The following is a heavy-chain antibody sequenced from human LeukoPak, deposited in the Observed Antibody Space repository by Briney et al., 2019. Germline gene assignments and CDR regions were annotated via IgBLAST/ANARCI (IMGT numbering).Heavy chain of an antibody. D-gene: IGHD6-13*01. CDR2: IKQDGSEK. CDR1: GFTFSSYS. Sequence: PGGSLRLSCAASGFTFSSYSMNWVRQAPGKGLEWVANIKQDGSEKYYVDSVKGRFTISRDNAKNSLYLQMNSLRAEDTAVYYCARCEQLVLAFDIWGQGTMVTVSS. CDR3: ARCEQLVLAFDI. V-gene: IGHV3-7*01. J-gene: IGHJ3*02.